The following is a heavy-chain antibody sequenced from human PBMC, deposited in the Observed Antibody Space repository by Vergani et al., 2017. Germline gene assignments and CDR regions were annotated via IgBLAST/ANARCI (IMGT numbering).Heavy chain of an antibody. D-gene: IGHD1-7*01. CDR3: ARAWNYCGDY. J-gene: IGHJ4*02. V-gene: IGHV1-18*04. Sequence: VQLVQSGAEVKKPGASVNVSCKASGYTFTSYGISWVRQAPGQGLDWMGWISAYNGNTNYAQRLQGRVTMTADTSTSTAYMELRRLRSDDTPVYYCARAWNYCGDYWGQGTLVTVSS. CDR1: GYTFTSYG. CDR2: ISAYNGNT.